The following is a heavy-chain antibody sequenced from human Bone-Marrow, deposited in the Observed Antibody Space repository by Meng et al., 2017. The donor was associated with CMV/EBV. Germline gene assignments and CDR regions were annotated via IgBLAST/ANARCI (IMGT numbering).Heavy chain of an antibody. CDR3: AKDRFLEWLLGSYFDY. Sequence: GESLKISCATSGFTFSSYGMHWVRQAPGKGLEWVAFIRYDGSNKYYADSVKGRFTISRDNSKNTLYLQMNSLRAEDTAVYYCAKDRFLEWLLGSYFDYWGQGKLVTVYS. D-gene: IGHD3-3*01. J-gene: IGHJ4*02. V-gene: IGHV3-30*02. CDR1: GFTFSSYG. CDR2: IRYDGSNK.